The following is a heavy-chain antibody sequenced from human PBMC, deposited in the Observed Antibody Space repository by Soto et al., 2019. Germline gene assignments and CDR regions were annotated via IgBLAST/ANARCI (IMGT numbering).Heavy chain of an antibody. CDR2: INLSGST. D-gene: IGHD6-13*01. CDR3: ARIGWAAAGFDY. V-gene: IGHV4-34*01. Sequence: QVQLQQWGAGLLRPSETLSLTCAVYGGSFSGYYWSWIRQPPGKGLEWIGEINLSGSTNYNPSLKSRVTISVDTSKYQFSLKLSSVTAADTAVYYCARIGWAAAGFDYWGQGTLVTVSS. CDR1: GGSFSGYY. J-gene: IGHJ4*02.